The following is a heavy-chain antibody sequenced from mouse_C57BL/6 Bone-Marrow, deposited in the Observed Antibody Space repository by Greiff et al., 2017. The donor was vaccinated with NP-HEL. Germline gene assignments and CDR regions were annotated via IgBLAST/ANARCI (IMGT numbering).Heavy chain of an antibody. CDR2: INPSSGYT. V-gene: IGHV1-7*01. Sequence: VQLQQSGSELAKPGASVKLSCKASGYTFTSYWMHWVKPRPGQGLEWIGYINPSSGYTKYNQKFKDKATLTAYKSSSTAYMQLSSLTYEDSAVYYCARGLRAWFAYWGQGTLVTVSA. CDR1: GYTFTSYW. J-gene: IGHJ3*01. D-gene: IGHD3-1*01. CDR3: ARGLRAWFAY.